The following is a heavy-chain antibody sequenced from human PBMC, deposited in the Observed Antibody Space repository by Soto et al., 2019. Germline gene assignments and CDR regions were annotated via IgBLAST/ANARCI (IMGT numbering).Heavy chain of an antibody. V-gene: IGHV1-46*01. CDR1: GYTFTTYF. CDR3: ETSLQLRKGWSFDY. J-gene: IGHJ4*02. CDR2: INPGDGTT. D-gene: IGHD5-12*01. Sequence: QVQLVQSGAEVKMPGASVKVSCRASGYTFTTYFIQWVRQAPGQGLEWVGIINPGDGTTSYAPKFQGRVAMARDTSTITVYMDLSGLRYEDTAVYYCETSLQLRKGWSFDYWGQGTLVTVSS.